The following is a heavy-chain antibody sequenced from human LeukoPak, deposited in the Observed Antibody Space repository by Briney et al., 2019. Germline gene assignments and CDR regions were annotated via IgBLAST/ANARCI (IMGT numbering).Heavy chain of an antibody. D-gene: IGHD3-10*02. J-gene: IGHJ6*04. CDR2: ISSSGSTI. CDR3: AELGITMIGGV. CDR1: GFTLSSYE. V-gene: IGHV3-48*03. Sequence: SGGSLRPSCAASGFTLSSYEMNWVRQAPGKGLEWVSYISSSGSTIYYADSVKGRFTISRDNAKNSLYLQMNSLRAEDTAVYYCAELGITMIGGVWGKGTTVTISS.